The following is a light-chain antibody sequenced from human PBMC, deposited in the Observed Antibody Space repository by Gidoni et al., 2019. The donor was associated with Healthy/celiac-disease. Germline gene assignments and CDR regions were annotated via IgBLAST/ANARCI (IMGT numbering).Light chain of an antibody. CDR3: QQSYSTPFT. J-gene: IGKJ4*01. CDR1: QGISNY. CDR2: AAS. Sequence: DIQMTQSPSSLSASVGDRVTITCRAGQGISNYLNWYHQKPGKAPKLLIYAASSLQSGVPSRFTGSGSGTDFTLTISSLQPEDFATYYCQQSYSTPFTFGGGTKVEIK. V-gene: IGKV1-39*01.